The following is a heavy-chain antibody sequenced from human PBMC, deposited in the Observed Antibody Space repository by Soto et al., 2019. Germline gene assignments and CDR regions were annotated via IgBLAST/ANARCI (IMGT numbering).Heavy chain of an antibody. Sequence: SETLSLTCTVSGGSISSGGYYWSWIRQHPWKGLEWIGYIYYSGSTYYNPSLKSRVTISVDTSKNQFSLKLSSVTAADTAVYYCARGLRGYCSGGSCYHYYFDYWGQGXLVTVYS. V-gene: IGHV4-31*03. CDR3: ARGLRGYCSGGSCYHYYFDY. J-gene: IGHJ4*02. CDR2: IYYSGST. D-gene: IGHD2-15*01. CDR1: GGSISSGGYY.